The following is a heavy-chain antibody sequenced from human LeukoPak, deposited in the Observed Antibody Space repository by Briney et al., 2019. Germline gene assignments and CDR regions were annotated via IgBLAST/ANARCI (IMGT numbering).Heavy chain of an antibody. Sequence: SETLSLTCAVSVGSISANWWSWVRQPPGKGLEWIGEIYHSGGTNYNPSLKSRVTISVDRSKNQFSLKLNSVTSADTAMYYCATTPRVWGKGTTVTVSS. CDR2: IYHSGGT. J-gene: IGHJ6*04. V-gene: IGHV4-4*02. CDR1: VGSISANW. CDR3: ATTPRV.